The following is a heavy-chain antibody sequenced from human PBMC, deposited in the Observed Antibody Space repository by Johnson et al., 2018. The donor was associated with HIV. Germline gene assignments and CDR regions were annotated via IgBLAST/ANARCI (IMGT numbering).Heavy chain of an antibody. D-gene: IGHD3-22*01. J-gene: IGHJ3*02. Sequence: EVQLVESGGGLVQPGGSLRLSCTASGFAFSGYDMHWVRQAPGKGLEYVSSISSNGGGTYYANSVRGRFTISRDNSKNTLYLQMGSLRVEDMAVYYCARDGYYDRSGYWGLDAFHIWGQGTTVTVSS. CDR3: ARDGYYDRSGYWGLDAFHI. V-gene: IGHV3-64*01. CDR2: ISSNGGGT. CDR1: GFAFSGYD.